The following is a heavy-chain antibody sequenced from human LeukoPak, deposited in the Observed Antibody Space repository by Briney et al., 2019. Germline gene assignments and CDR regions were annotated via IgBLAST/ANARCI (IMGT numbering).Heavy chain of an antibody. D-gene: IGHD3-22*01. V-gene: IGHV1-69*06. CDR1: GGTFSSYA. J-gene: IGHJ5*02. CDR2: IIPIFGTA. CDR3: ARDLSPDDSSGYPGP. Sequence: SVKVSCKASGGTFSSYAISWGRQAPGQGLEWMGGIIPIFGTANYAQKFQGRVTITADKSTSTAYMELSSLRSEDTAVYYCARDLSPDDSSGYPGPWGQGTLVTVSS.